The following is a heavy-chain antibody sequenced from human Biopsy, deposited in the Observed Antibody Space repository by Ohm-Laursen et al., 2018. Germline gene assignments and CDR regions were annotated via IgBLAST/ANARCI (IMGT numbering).Heavy chain of an antibody. CDR1: GGSISGYY. J-gene: IGHJ4*02. D-gene: IGHD1-26*01. V-gene: IGHV4-59*01. CDR3: ARVVGAATGFDQ. CDR2: IWSSGTT. Sequence: SETLSLTCSISGGSISGYYWNWIRQSPGKGLEWIGYIWSSGTTDYNPSLQSQVSMSLELSTDQFSLKVDSVTAADTAVYYCARVVGAATGFDQWGQGIPVTVSS.